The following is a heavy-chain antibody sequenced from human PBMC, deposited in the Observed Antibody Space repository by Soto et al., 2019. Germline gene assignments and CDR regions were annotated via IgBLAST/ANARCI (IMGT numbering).Heavy chain of an antibody. D-gene: IGHD2-8*02. CDR3: ARGPGASGLDV. Sequence: VKVSCKASGYTFTSSYIHWVRQAPGQGPEWMGIINPTSGGTSYAQNLQGRVTMTRDTSTRTVYMELNSLRSDDTAVYYCARGPGASGLDVWGQGTTVTVSS. V-gene: IGHV1-46*01. CDR1: GYTFTSSY. CDR2: INPTSGGT. J-gene: IGHJ6*02.